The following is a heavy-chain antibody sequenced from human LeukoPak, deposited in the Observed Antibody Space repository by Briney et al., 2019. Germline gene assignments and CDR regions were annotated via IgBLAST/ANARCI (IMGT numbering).Heavy chain of an antibody. CDR1: GYTFTDYY. V-gene: IGHV1-2*02. D-gene: IGHD3-22*01. CDR2: ISPNSGGT. J-gene: IGHJ5*02. CDR3: AREVVITAWFDV. Sequence: ASVKVSCKASGYTFTDYYIHWVRQAPGQGLEWMGWISPNSGGTNYAQKFQGRVTMTRDTSISTAYMELTRLRSDDTAVYYCAREVVITAWFDVWGQGTLVTVSS.